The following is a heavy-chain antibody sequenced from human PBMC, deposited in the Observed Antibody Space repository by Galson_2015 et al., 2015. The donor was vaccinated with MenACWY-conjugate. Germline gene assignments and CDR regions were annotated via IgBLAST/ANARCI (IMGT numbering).Heavy chain of an antibody. J-gene: IGHJ2*01. CDR2: IYSVGTT. Sequence: SLRLSCAASGFTVSTNYMNWVRQAPGKGLEWVSMIYSVGTTYYADSVKGRFTISRDNSKNTLYLQMNSLRAEDTAVYFCARGGNSSGPSPDWYFDLWGRGTLVTVSS. V-gene: IGHV3-66*02. CDR3: ARGGNSSGPSPDWYFDL. D-gene: IGHD5-18*01. CDR1: GFTVSTNY.